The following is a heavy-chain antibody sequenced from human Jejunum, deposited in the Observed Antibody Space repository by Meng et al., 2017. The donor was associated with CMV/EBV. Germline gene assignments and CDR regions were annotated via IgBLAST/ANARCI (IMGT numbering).Heavy chain of an antibody. V-gene: IGHV1-2*02. CDR1: GFPLSDYY. D-gene: IGHD2-8*01. CDR2: INPKTGGT. J-gene: IGHJ4*02. CDR3: ARDGVSSVTDLDY. Sequence: TASGFPLSDYYMYWVRQAPGQGLECMGWINPKTGGTGSVQKFKGRVSMTRDTSVSTIYMELGGLRPDDTAVYYCARDGVSSVTDLDYWGQGTLVTVSS.